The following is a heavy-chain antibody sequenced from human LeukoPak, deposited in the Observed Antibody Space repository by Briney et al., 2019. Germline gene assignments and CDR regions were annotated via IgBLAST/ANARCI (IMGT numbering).Heavy chain of an antibody. CDR2: IYPGDSDT. Sequence: GESLKISCKGSGYSFTSYWIGWVRQMPGKGLEWMGIIYPGDSDTRYSPSFQGQVTISADKSISTAYLQWSSLKASDTAMYYCARCSSTSCYKGYFDYWGQGTLVTVSS. CDR1: GYSFTSYW. V-gene: IGHV5-51*01. D-gene: IGHD2-2*02. CDR3: ARCSSTSCYKGYFDY. J-gene: IGHJ4*02.